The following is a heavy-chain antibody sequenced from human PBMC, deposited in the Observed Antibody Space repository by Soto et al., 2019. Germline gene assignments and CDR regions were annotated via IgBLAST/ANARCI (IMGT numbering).Heavy chain of an antibody. J-gene: IGHJ4*02. D-gene: IGHD6-19*01. V-gene: IGHV1-18*04. CDR2: ISAYNGNT. CDR3: AREERGIAVAGSDFDH. Sequence: GASVKVSCKASGYTFTSYGISWVRQAPGQGLEWMGWISAYNGNTNYAQKLQGRVTMTTDTSTSTAYMELRSLRSDDTAVYYCAREERGIAVAGSDFDHWGQGTLVTVSS. CDR1: GYTFTSYG.